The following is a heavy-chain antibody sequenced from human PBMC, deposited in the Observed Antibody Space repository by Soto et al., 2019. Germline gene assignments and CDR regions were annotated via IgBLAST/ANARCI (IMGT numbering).Heavy chain of an antibody. J-gene: IGHJ6*02. V-gene: IGHV5-51*01. CDR3: ARRREIAASVYYGMDV. CDR1: GYNFTSHL. Sequence: GESLKISRNGSGYNFTSHLIGWVLPMPSKGLEWMGIIYPGDSDTRYSPSFQGQCTISADKSINTAYLQWSSLRASDTAMYYCARRREIAASVYYGMDVWGQGTTVTVS. CDR2: IYPGDSDT. D-gene: IGHD6-13*01.